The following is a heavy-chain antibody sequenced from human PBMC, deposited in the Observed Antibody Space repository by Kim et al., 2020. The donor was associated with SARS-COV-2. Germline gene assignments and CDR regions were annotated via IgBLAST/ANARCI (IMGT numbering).Heavy chain of an antibody. V-gene: IGHV3-33*05. D-gene: IGHD4-17*01. CDR2: ISYDGSNK. CDR1: GFTFSSYG. Sequence: GGSLRLSCAASGFTFSSYGMHWVRQAPGKGLEWVAVISYDGSNKYYADSVKGRFTISRDNSKNTLYLEMNSLRAEDTAVYYCARGEVTTHLLDYWGQGTLFTVSS. CDR3: ARGEVTTHLLDY. J-gene: IGHJ4*02.